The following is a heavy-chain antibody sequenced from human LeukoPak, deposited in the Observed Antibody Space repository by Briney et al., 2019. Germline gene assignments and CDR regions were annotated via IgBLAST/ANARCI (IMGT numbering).Heavy chain of an antibody. CDR3: ARSDYVWGTHRRAFDI. J-gene: IGHJ3*02. CDR1: GGSISSYY. D-gene: IGHD3-16*01. V-gene: IGHV4-4*07. Sequence: PSETLSLTCTVSGGSISSYYWSWIRQPAGKGLEWIGRIYTSGSTNYNPSLKSRVTMSVNTSKNQFSLKLSSVTAADTAVYYCARSDYVWGTHRRAFDIWGQGTMVTVSS. CDR2: IYTSGST.